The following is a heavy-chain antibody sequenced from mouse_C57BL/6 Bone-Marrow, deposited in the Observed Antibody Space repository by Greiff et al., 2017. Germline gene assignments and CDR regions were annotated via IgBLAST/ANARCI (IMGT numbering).Heavy chain of an antibody. Sequence: EVKLMESGGGLVQPGGSLSLSCAASGFTFTDYYMSWVRQPPGKAVEWLGFIRNEANGYTTEYSASVKGRFTISRDNSQSILYLQMNARRAEDSATYYWSRSPYYYGSIWFAYWGQATLVTVSA. D-gene: IGHD1-1*01. CDR3: SRSPYYYGSIWFAY. CDR2: IRNEANGYTT. J-gene: IGHJ3*01. V-gene: IGHV7-3*01. CDR1: GFTFTDYY.